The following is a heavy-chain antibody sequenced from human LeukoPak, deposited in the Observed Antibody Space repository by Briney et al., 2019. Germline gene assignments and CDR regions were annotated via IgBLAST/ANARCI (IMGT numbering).Heavy chain of an antibody. J-gene: IGHJ4*02. CDR3: AKNPLYDFWSGYHGGPYFDY. CDR2: ISGSGGST. D-gene: IGHD3-3*01. CDR1: GFTFSHYA. V-gene: IGHV3-23*01. Sequence: GGSLRLSCAASGFTFSHYAMSWVRQAPGKGLEWVSAISGSGGSTYYADSVKGRFTISRDNSKNTLYLQMNSLRAEDTAVYYCAKNPLYDFWSGYHGGPYFDYWGQGTLVTVSS.